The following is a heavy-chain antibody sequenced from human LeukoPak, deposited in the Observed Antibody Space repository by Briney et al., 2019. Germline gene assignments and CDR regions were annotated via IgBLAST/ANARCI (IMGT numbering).Heavy chain of an antibody. CDR3: ARAAVAGDFFDY. Sequence: SETLSLTCTVSGGSVSSDSYYWTWIRQPPGKGLEWIGYIYYSGGTNYNPSLKSRLTISLDTSKNQFSLKVNSVTTADTAVYYCARAAVAGDFFDYWDQGTLVAVSS. V-gene: IGHV4-61*01. J-gene: IGHJ4*02. D-gene: IGHD6-19*01. CDR2: IYYSGGT. CDR1: GGSVSSDSYY.